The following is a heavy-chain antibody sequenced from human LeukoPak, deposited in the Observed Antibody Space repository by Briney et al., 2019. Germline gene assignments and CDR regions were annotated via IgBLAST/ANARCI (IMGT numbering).Heavy chain of an antibody. V-gene: IGHV1-69*13. CDR1: GGTFSSYA. CDR2: IIPIFGTA. J-gene: IGHJ4*02. CDR3: AKETTVTTYDY. D-gene: IGHD4-17*01. Sequence: ASVKVSCKASGGTFSSYAISWVRQAPGQGLEWMGGIIPIFGTANYAQKFQGRVTITADESTSTAYMELSSLRSEDTAVYYCAKETTVTTYDYWGQGTLVTVSS.